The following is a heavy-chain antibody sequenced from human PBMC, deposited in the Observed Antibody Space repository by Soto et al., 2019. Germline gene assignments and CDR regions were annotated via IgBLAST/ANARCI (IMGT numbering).Heavy chain of an antibody. CDR3: AREAYCSGGTCYWGGYYFDY. J-gene: IGHJ4*02. D-gene: IGHD2-15*01. Sequence: ASVKVSCKASGYTFTRSTMHWVRQAPGQRLEWMGWINAGNGNTKYSQKFQDRVTITRETSASTAYMELSSLRSEDTAVYYCAREAYCSGGTCYWGGYYFDYWGQGTLVTVSS. V-gene: IGHV1-3*01. CDR1: GYTFTRST. CDR2: INAGNGNT.